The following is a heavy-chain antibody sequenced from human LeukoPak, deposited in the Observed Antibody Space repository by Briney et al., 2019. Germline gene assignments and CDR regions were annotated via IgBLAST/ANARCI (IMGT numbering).Heavy chain of an antibody. D-gene: IGHD4-17*01. CDR3: ARRYYGVDY. CDR2: ISSSGSGK. CDR1: GFXFSSYE. V-gene: IGHV3-48*03. Sequence: PGGSLRLSCAASGFXFSSYEMTWVRQAPGKGLEWVSFISSSGSGKNYADSVKGRFTISRDNAKNSLYLQINSLRADDTAVYYCARRYYGVDYWGQGTLVTVSS. J-gene: IGHJ4*02.